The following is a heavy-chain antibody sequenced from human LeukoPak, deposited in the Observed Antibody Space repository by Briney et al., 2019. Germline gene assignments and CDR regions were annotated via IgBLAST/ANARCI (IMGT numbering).Heavy chain of an antibody. J-gene: IGHJ3*01. CDR1: GGSISTYY. V-gene: IGHV4-59*01. CDR2: IYYSGGT. D-gene: IGHD5-12*01. Sequence: SETLSLTCTVSGGSISTYYWNWIRQPPGKGLEWIGFIYYSGGTSYNPSLKSRVTISVDTSKNQFSLNLKSVTAADTAVYFCARENSDYDAFDVWGQGAVVTVSS. CDR3: ARENSDYDAFDV.